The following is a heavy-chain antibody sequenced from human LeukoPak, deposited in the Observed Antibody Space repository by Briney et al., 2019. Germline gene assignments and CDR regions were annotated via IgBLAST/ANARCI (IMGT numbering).Heavy chain of an antibody. V-gene: IGHV1-8*01. CDR1: GYTFTSYD. CDR3: TRNFLGLNY. CDR2: MNPNSGNT. J-gene: IGHJ4*02. D-gene: IGHD1-26*01. Sequence: GPVKVSCKASGYTFTSYDTYWVRQATGQGLEWMGRMNPNSGNTGYAQKFQGRVAMARDTSINTAYMELSGLRSEDTAVYYCTRNFLGLNYWGQGTLVTVSS.